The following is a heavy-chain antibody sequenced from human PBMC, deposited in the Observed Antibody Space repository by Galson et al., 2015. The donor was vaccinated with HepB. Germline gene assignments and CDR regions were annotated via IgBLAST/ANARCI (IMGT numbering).Heavy chain of an antibody. CDR3: TRLGDFSGYSSR. D-gene: IGHD6-13*01. CDR2: IRSKGNNYAT. CDR1: GFTFSGSA. Sequence: SLRLSCAASGFTFSGSAIHWVRQASGKGPEWAGRIRSKGNNYATSYVPSLKGRFTISRDDSKNMAYLHMKSLKTEDTAVYYCTRLGDFSGYSSRWGQGTLVTVSS. J-gene: IGHJ4*02. V-gene: IGHV3-73*01.